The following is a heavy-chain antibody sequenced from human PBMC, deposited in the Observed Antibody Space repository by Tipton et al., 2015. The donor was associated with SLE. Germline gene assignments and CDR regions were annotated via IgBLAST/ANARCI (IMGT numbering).Heavy chain of an antibody. V-gene: IGHV4-59*01. J-gene: IGHJ3*02. D-gene: IGHD1-26*01. Sequence: LRLSCSVSGVSINTFYWSWLRKPPGKGLQWIGFMLYNGNSEYNPSLKSRVTISVDTSKSQYSLNLTSVTAADTAVYYCAAYNSGSHAFYMWGQGTMVTVSS. CDR3: AAYNSGSHAFYM. CDR1: GVSINTFY. CDR2: MLYNGNS.